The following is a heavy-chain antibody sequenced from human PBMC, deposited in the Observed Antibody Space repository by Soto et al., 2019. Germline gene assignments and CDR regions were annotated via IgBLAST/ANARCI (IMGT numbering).Heavy chain of an antibody. CDR1: GGSISSGGYY. CDR3: ARYGSGSSVWFDP. J-gene: IGHJ5*02. Sequence: SETLSLICTVSGGSISSGGYYWSWIRQPPGKGLEWIGYIYYSGSTIYNPSLKSRVTISVDTSKNQFSLKLSSVTAADTAVYYCARYGSGSSVWFDPWGQGTLVTVSS. CDR2: IYYSGST. D-gene: IGHD3-10*01. V-gene: IGHV4-61*08.